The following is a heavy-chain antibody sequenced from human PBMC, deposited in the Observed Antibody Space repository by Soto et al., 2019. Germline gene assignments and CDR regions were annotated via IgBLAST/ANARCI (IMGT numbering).Heavy chain of an antibody. CDR2: TTGSGANK. CDR1: GFTFKNYA. V-gene: IGHV3-23*01. J-gene: IGHJ1*01. Sequence: EVNLLESGGGVVQPGASLRISCVGSGFTFKNYAMTWVRQAPGKGLEWVSGTTGSGANKHYADSVRGRFTISRDNSKKTLYLEMKSLRVEDTAVYYCAKDGDFGEDGPAEYFEHWGKGTLVTVSS. D-gene: IGHD4-17*01. CDR3: AKDGDFGEDGPAEYFEH.